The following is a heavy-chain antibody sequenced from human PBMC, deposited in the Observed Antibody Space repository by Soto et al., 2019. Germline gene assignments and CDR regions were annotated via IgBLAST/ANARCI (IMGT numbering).Heavy chain of an antibody. CDR2: IYYSGST. CDR3: ARERPDGARLGP. CDR1: GGSISSGDYY. D-gene: IGHD6-6*01. V-gene: IGHV4-30-4*01. J-gene: IGHJ5*02. Sequence: SETLSLTCTVSGGSISSGDYYWSWIRQPPGKGLEWIGYIYYSGSTYYSPSLKSRVTISVDTSKNQFSLKLSSVTAADTAVHYCARERPDGARLGPWGQGTLVTVSS.